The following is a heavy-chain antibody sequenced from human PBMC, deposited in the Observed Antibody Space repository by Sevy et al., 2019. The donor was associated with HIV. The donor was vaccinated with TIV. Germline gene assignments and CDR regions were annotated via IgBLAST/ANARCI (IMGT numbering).Heavy chain of an antibody. V-gene: IGHV4-4*07. D-gene: IGHD7-27*01. J-gene: IGHJ4*02. CDR2: INTSGST. CDR3: ARSNWVTATNGFSKSYYFDY. Sequence: SETLSLTCTVSGDSFSSYFWAWIRQPAGKGLEWIGRINTSGSTNYNPSLKSRVTMSVDTSTSQFSLKVTSWTAADTAIYFCARSNWVTATNGFSKSYYFDYWGQGSLVTVSS. CDR1: GDSFSSYF.